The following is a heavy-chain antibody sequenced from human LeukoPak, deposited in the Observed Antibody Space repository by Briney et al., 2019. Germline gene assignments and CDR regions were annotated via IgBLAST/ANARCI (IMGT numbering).Heavy chain of an antibody. Sequence: GGSLRLSCAASGFTFSSYSMNWVRQAPGKGLEWVSSISSSSSYIYYADSVKGRFTISRDNAKNSLYLQMNSLRAEDTAVYYCARDLRGSSWYVGYYMDVWGKGTTVTVSS. D-gene: IGHD6-13*01. V-gene: IGHV3-21*01. J-gene: IGHJ6*03. CDR3: ARDLRGSSWYVGYYMDV. CDR2: ISSSSSYI. CDR1: GFTFSSYS.